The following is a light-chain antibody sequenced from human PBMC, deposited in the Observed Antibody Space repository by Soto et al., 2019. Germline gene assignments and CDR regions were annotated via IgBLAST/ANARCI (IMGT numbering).Light chain of an antibody. CDR2: VNT. CDR3: QSYDTSLSASV. J-gene: IGLJ3*02. V-gene: IGLV1-40*01. CDR1: SSNIGAGYG. Sequence: QSVLTQPPSVSGAPGQTVTISCTGSSSNIGAGYGVHWYQQLPGTAPKLLIYVNTNRPSGVPDRFSGSKSGTSASLAITGLQAGDEADYYCQSYDTSLSASVFGGGTKLTV.